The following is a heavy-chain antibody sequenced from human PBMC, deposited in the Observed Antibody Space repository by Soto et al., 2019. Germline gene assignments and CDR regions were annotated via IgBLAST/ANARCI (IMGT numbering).Heavy chain of an antibody. J-gene: IGHJ4*02. CDR1: GFSFDYYW. CDR3: ARGGDPDY. CDR2: LQTDGSHP. D-gene: IGHD3-16*01. Sequence: EVQLVESGGGLVQPGGSLRLSCVASGFSFDYYWMHWVRQAPGEGLMWVSRLQTDGSHPAYADSVKGRFTISRDNAKTTLFLQMNNLRAEDTAVYYCARGGDPDYWGQGTLVTVSS. V-gene: IGHV3-74*01.